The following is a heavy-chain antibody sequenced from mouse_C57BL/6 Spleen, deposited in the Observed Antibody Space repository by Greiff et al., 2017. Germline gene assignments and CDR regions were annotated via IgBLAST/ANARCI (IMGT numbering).Heavy chain of an antibody. CDR1: GFSLTSYG. CDR2: IWSGGST. J-gene: IGHJ4*01. Sequence: QVHVKQSGPGLVQPSQSLSITCTVSGFSLTSYGVHWVRQSPGKGLEWLGVIWSGGSTDYNAAFISRLSISKDNSKSQVFFKMNSLQADDTAIYYCARKGLLPRDYAMDYWGQGTSVTVSS. D-gene: IGHD1-1*01. V-gene: IGHV2-2*01. CDR3: ARKGLLPRDYAMDY.